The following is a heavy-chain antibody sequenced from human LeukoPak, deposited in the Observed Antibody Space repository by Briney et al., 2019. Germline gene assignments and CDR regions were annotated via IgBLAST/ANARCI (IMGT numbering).Heavy chain of an antibody. CDR3: AKDQIPYYYDSSGYSGGFDP. J-gene: IGHJ5*02. D-gene: IGHD3-22*01. V-gene: IGHV3-9*01. Sequence: GGSLRLSCAASGFTFDDYAMHWVRQAPGKGLEWVSGISWNSGSIGYADSVKGRFTISRDNAKNSLYLQMNSLRAEDTALYYCAKDQIPYYYDSSGYSGGFDPWGQGTLVTVSS. CDR2: ISWNSGSI. CDR1: GFTFDDYA.